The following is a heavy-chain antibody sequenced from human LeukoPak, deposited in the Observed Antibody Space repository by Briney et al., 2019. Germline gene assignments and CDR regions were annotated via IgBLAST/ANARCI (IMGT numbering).Heavy chain of an antibody. CDR1: GGSISSYY. CDR3: ARDPHCSSTNCPFDF. Sequence: PSETLSLTCTVSGGSISSYYWSWIRQPPGKGLEWIGYINYSGSTNYNPSLKSRVSISVDTSKNQFSLKLSSVTAADTAVYYCARDPHCSSTNCPFDFWGQGTLVIVSS. CDR2: INYSGST. J-gene: IGHJ4*02. V-gene: IGHV4-59*12. D-gene: IGHD2-2*01.